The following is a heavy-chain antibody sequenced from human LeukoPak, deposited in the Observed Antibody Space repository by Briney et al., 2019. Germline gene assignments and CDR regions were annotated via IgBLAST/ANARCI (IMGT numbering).Heavy chain of an antibody. CDR3: ARENAYNWNYVSWFDP. V-gene: IGHV1-69*06. D-gene: IGHD1-7*01. J-gene: IGHJ5*02. CDR1: GGTFNSYA. Sequence: SVKVSCKASGGTFNSYAISWVRQAPGQGLEWMGGIIPIFGTANYAQKFQGRVTITADKSTSTAYMELSSLRSEDTAVYYCARENAYNWNYVSWFDPWGQGTLVTVSS. CDR2: IIPIFGTA.